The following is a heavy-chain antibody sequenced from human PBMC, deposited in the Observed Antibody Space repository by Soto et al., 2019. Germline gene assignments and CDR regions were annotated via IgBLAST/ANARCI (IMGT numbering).Heavy chain of an antibody. D-gene: IGHD6-13*01. Sequence: ALVKGSCKTSGYTFTSYGISRVRQAPGQGLEWMGWISAYNGNTNYAQKLQGRVTMTTDTSTSTAYMELRSLRSDDTAVYYCARSPSSSWVNWFAPWGQGTLVTVSS. V-gene: IGHV1-18*01. CDR3: ARSPSSSWVNWFAP. CDR1: GYTFTSYG. CDR2: ISAYNGNT. J-gene: IGHJ5*02.